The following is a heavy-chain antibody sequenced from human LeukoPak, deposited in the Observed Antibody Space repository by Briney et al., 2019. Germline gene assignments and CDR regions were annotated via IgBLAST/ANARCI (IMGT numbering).Heavy chain of an antibody. CDR1: GFTFSSYW. Sequence: GGSLRLSCAASGFTFSSYWMSWVRLAPGKGLEWVSSISSSSSDIYYADSVKGRFTISRDNAKNSLYLQMNSLRAEDTAVYYCARESGYDIDFDYWGQGTLVTVSS. V-gene: IGHV3-21*01. CDR2: ISSSSSDI. J-gene: IGHJ4*02. CDR3: ARESGYDIDFDY. D-gene: IGHD5-12*01.